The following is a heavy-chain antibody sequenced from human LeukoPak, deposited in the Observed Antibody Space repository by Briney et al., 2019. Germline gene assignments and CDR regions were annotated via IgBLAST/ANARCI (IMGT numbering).Heavy chain of an antibody. D-gene: IGHD3-16*01. V-gene: IGHV3-21*01. CDR3: ARDLSLGNPGGFDY. J-gene: IGHJ4*02. CDR2: ICSISTYI. Sequence: GGSLRLSCAASGFTFGRYSMNWVRQAPGKGLEWGSTICSISTYIYYADSVEGRFTISRDNAKNFMYLQMDSLRAEDTGVYYCARDLSLGNPGGFDYWGQGALVTVSS. CDR1: GFTFGRYS.